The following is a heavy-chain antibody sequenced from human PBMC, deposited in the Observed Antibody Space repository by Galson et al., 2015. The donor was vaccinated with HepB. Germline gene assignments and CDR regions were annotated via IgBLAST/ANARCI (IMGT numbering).Heavy chain of an antibody. CDR1: GFTFNNYA. CDR3: AKVPLDGSGCHYFQH. J-gene: IGHJ1*01. CDR2: INPSGGNI. V-gene: IGHV3-23*01. Sequence: SLRLSCAASGFTFNNYAMSWVRQAPGKGLEGLSIINPSGGNIYYTDSVKGRFTISRDNSKNTLYLQMNSLRAEDTAVYYCAKVPLDGSGCHYFQHWGQGTPVTVSS. D-gene: IGHD3-22*01.